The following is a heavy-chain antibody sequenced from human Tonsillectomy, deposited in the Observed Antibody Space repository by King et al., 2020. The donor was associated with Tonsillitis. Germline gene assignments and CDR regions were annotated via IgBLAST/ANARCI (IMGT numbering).Heavy chain of an antibody. D-gene: IGHD4-17*01. Sequence: VQLVQSGAEVKKPGASVRVSCKASGYTFTGYYMHWARQAPGQGLEWMGWINPSSGGTKFAQSFQGRVTMTRDTSISTAYMELNKLRSDDTAVYYCARDYGDYVGWFDPWGQGTLVTVSS. V-gene: IGHV1-2*02. CDR1: GYTFTGYY. J-gene: IGHJ5*02. CDR3: ARDYGDYVGWFDP. CDR2: INPSSGGT.